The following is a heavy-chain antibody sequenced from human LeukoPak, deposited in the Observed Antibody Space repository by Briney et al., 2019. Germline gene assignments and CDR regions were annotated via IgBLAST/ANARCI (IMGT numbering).Heavy chain of an antibody. CDR1: GYTFTDYY. J-gene: IGHJ4*02. V-gene: IGHV1-69-2*01. CDR2: VDPGDGET. CDR3: ATGRTTGTTFYDY. D-gene: IGHD1-1*01. Sequence: ASVKVSCKVSGYTFTDYYMHWVQQAPGKGLEWMGLVDPGDGETIYAEKFQGRVTITADTSTDTAYMELSSLRSEDTAVYYCATGRTTGTTFYDYWGQGTLVTVSS.